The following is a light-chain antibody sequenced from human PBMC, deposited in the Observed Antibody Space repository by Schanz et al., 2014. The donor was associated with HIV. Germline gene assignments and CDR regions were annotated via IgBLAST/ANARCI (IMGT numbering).Light chain of an antibody. CDR3: QQYGVSPPWT. Sequence: EIVLTQSPGTLSLSPGERATLSCRASQSVSSSYLAWYQQKPGQAPRLLIYGASNRATGVPDRYSGSGAGKEFTLTISGLEPEDFAVYYCQQYGVSPPWTFGQGTKVEIK. CDR2: GAS. J-gene: IGKJ1*01. CDR1: QSVSSSY. V-gene: IGKV3-20*01.